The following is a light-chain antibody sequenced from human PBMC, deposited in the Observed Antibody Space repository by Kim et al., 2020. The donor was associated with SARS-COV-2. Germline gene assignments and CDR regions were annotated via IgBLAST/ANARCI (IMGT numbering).Light chain of an antibody. CDR3: LQHNSYPLT. V-gene: IGKV1-17*01. J-gene: IGKJ4*01. CDR2: TTF. Sequence: ASGGDRFTITCRASQGIRDHLAWYQQKPGKAPKRLIYTTFILQNGVPSRFSGSGSGTEFTLTISSLQPEDFATYYCLQHNSYPLTFGGGTKVDIK. CDR1: QGIRDH.